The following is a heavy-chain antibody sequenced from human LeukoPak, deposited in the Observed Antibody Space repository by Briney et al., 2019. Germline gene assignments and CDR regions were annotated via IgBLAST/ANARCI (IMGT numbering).Heavy chain of an antibody. CDR3: AKARERGPYYYYYGMDV. J-gene: IGHJ6*02. Sequence: GGSLRLSCAASGFTFDDYAMHWVRQAPGKGLEWVSGISWNSGSIGYADSVKGRFTISRDNAKNSLYLQMNSLRAEDTALYYCAKARERGPYYYYYGMDVWGQGTRSPSP. CDR1: GFTFDDYA. CDR2: ISWNSGSI. V-gene: IGHV3-9*01.